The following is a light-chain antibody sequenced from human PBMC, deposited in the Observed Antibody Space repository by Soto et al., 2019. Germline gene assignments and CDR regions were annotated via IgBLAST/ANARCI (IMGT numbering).Light chain of an antibody. Sequence: QSALTQPRSVSGSPGQSVTISCTGTSSDIGAYNYVSWYQQHPGKVPKLMIYDVSKRPSGVPDRFSGSKSGNTASLTISGLQAEDEADYYCCSYAGSYTALFGGGTKLTVL. V-gene: IGLV2-11*01. CDR1: SSDIGAYNY. J-gene: IGLJ2*01. CDR3: CSYAGSYTAL. CDR2: DVS.